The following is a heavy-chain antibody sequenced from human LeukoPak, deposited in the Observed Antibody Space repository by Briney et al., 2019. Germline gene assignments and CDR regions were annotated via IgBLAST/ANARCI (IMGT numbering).Heavy chain of an antibody. CDR1: GYTFTSYD. CDR2: MSPNSGNT. CDR3: ARGPARGWYYDSSGYYSKFLFDY. V-gene: IGHV1-8*01. J-gene: IGHJ4*02. Sequence: GASVKVSCKASGYTFTSYDINWVRQATGQGLEWMGWMSPNSGNTGYAQKFQGRVTMTRNTSISTAYMELSSLRSEDTAVYYCARGPARGWYYDSSGYYSKFLFDYWGQGTLVTVSS. D-gene: IGHD3-22*01.